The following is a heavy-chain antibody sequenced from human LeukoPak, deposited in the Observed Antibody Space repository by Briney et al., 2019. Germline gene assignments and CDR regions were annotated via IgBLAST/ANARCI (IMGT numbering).Heavy chain of an antibody. CDR2: INPNSGGT. V-gene: IGHV1-2*02. D-gene: IGHD4-17*01. J-gene: IGHJ4*02. Sequence: ASVKVSCKASGYTFTGYYMHWERQAPGQGLEWMGWINPNSGGTNYAQKFQGRVTMTRDTSISTAYMELSRLRSDDTALYYCARLYGDYVFDYWGQGTLVTVSS. CDR1: GYTFTGYY. CDR3: ARLYGDYVFDY.